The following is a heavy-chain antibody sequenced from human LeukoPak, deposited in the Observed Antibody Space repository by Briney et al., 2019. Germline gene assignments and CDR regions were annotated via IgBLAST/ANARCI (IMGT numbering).Heavy chain of an antibody. CDR1: GGTFSSYA. V-gene: IGHV1-69*13. J-gene: IGHJ3*02. CDR2: IIPIFGTA. Sequence: SVKVSCKASGGTFSSYAISWVRQAPGQGLEWMGGIIPIFGTANYAQKFQGRVTITADESTSTAYMELSSLRPEDTAVYYCARDRRYYYDSSGYTDAFDIWGQGTMVTVSS. D-gene: IGHD3-22*01. CDR3: ARDRRYYYDSSGYTDAFDI.